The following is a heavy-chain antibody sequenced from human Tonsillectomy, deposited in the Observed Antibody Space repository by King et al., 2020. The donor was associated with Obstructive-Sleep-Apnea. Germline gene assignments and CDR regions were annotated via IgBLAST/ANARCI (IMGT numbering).Heavy chain of an antibody. D-gene: IGHD5-24*01. CDR2: ISPDSGAT. J-gene: IGHJ4*02. CDR3: ARERDGYNSLYY. CDR1: GYTFTGYY. V-gene: IGHV1-2*02. Sequence: QLVQSGAEVKKPGASVKVSCKASGYTFTGYYMYLVRQAPGQGLEGMGWISPDSGATAYAQEFQGRVTMTRDTSISTAYLELSGLRSDDTAVFYCARERDGYNSLYYWGQGTLVTVSS.